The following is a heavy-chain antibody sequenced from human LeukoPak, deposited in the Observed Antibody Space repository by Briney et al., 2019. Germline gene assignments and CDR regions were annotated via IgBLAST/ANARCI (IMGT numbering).Heavy chain of an antibody. Sequence: GGSLRLSCAASGFTFDDYAMHWVRQAPGKGLEWVSGISWNSGSIGYADSVKGRFTISRDNAKNSLYLQMNSLRAEDTAVYYCARSPPVRIAAAGNEMWFDPWGQGTLVTVSS. D-gene: IGHD6-13*01. CDR2: ISWNSGSI. CDR3: ARSPPVRIAAAGNEMWFDP. V-gene: IGHV3-9*01. J-gene: IGHJ5*02. CDR1: GFTFDDYA.